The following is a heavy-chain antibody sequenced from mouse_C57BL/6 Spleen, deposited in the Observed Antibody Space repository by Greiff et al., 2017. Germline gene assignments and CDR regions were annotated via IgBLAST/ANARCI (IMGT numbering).Heavy chain of an antibody. CDR1: GFNIKDYY. CDR3: ARGESYDYDGGNYFDY. Sequence: EVMLVESGAELVKPGASVKLSCTASGFNIKDYYMHWVKQRTDQGLEWIGRIDPGDGETKYDPKIQGKATITADTSSNTAYLQLSSLTSEDTAVYYCARGESYDYDGGNYFDYWGQGTTLTVSS. V-gene: IGHV14-2*01. J-gene: IGHJ2*01. D-gene: IGHD2-4*01. CDR2: IDPGDGET.